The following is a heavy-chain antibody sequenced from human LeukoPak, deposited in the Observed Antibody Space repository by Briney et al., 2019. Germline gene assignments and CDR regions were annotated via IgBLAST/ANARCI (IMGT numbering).Heavy chain of an antibody. CDR2: TYYRSKWYN. CDR3: ARDWSSYDFWSGYSAFDY. CDR1: GDSVSSNSAA. J-gene: IGHJ4*02. V-gene: IGHV6-1*01. D-gene: IGHD3-3*01. Sequence: SQTLSLTCAISGDSVSSNSAAWNWIRQSPSRGLEWLGRTYYRSKWYNDYAVSVKSRITINPDTSKNQFSLKLSSVTAADTAVYYCARDWSSYDFWSGYSAFDYWGQGTLVTVSS.